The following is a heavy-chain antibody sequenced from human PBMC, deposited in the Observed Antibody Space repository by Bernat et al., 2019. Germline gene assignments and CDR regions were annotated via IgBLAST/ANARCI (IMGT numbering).Heavy chain of an antibody. V-gene: IGHV3-23*01. CDR3: AKEECSGGACYATDY. Sequence: EVRLLESGGGLVQPGGSLRLSCAASGFTFSSHAMNWVRQGPGKGLEWVSRSSESGDRTDYADSVEGRFTISRDNSKITLYLQMNSLRAEDTAVYYCAKEECSGGACYATDYWGQGTLVTVSS. J-gene: IGHJ4*02. CDR1: GFTFSSHA. CDR2: SSESGDRT. D-gene: IGHD2-15*01.